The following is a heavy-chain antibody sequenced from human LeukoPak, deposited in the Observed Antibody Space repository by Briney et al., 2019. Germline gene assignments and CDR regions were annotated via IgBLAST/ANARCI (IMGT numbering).Heavy chain of an antibody. J-gene: IGHJ5*02. CDR3: ARGASVVAATRFDP. Sequence: GASVKVSCKASGGTFSSYAISWVRQAPGQGLEWTGRIIPILGIANYAQKFQGRVTITADKSTSTAYMELSSLRSEDTAVYYCARGASVVAATRFDPWGQGTLVTVSS. D-gene: IGHD2-15*01. CDR1: GGTFSSYA. CDR2: IIPILGIA. V-gene: IGHV1-69*04.